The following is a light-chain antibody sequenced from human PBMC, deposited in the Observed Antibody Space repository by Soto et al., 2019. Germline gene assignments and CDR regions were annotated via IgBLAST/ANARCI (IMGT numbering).Light chain of an antibody. CDR2: GAS. Sequence: EIVMTQSPGTLSVSPGERATLSCRASQSVSSNLAGYQQKPGQAPRLLIYGASTKATGIPDRFSGSRSGTEFTLTISSLQSEDFAVYYCQQYSNCPPTFGQGTRLEIK. CDR1: QSVSSN. V-gene: IGKV3-15*01. CDR3: QQYSNCPPT. J-gene: IGKJ5*01.